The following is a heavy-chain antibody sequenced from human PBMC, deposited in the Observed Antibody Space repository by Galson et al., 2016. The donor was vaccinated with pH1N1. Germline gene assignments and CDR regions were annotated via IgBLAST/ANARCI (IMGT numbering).Heavy chain of an antibody. V-gene: IGHV3-48*04. CDR1: GFTFSSYS. Sequence: SLRLSCAASGFTFSSYSMNWVRQAPGKGLEWVSYISLSSSIIHYADSVKGRFILSRDSAKNSLYLQMNSLRAEDTALYYCARMARITGPATEYYFDFWGQGLLVTVSS. CDR3: ARMARITGPATEYYFDF. J-gene: IGHJ4*02. CDR2: ISLSSSII. D-gene: IGHD1-14*01.